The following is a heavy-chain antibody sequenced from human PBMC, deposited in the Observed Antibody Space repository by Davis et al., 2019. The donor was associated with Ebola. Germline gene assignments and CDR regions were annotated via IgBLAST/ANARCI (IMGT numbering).Heavy chain of an antibody. J-gene: IGHJ4*02. CDR3: ARGLDFWSGYYGCYFDY. CDR1: GFTFSSYW. V-gene: IGHV3-21*01. D-gene: IGHD3-3*01. CDR2: ISSSSSYI. Sequence: PGGSLRLSCAASGFTFSSYWMNWVRQAPGKGLEWVSSISSSSSYIYYADSVKGRFTISRDNAKNSLYLQMNSLRAEDTAVYYCARGLDFWSGYYGCYFDYWGQGTLVTVSS.